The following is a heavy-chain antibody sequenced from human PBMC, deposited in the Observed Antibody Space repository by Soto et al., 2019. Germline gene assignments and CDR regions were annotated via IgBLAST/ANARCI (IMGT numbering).Heavy chain of an antibody. V-gene: IGHV3-23*01. Sequence: PGGSLRLSCAASGFTFSSYAMSWVRQAPGKGLEWVSAISGSGGSTYYADSVKGRFTISRDNSKNTLYLQMNSLRAEDTAVYYCAKGDTEIGYYYGMDVWGQGTTVTVSS. D-gene: IGHD5-18*01. CDR2: ISGSGGST. CDR3: AKGDTEIGYYYGMDV. CDR1: GFTFSSYA. J-gene: IGHJ6*02.